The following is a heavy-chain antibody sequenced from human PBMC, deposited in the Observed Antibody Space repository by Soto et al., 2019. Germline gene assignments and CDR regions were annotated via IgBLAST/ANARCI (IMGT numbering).Heavy chain of an antibody. CDR1: GYTFTGYY. Sequence: QVQLVQSGAEVKKSGASVMVSCKASGYTFTGYYIHWVRHTAGQGLEWMGWINPNNGGTNYVQKFQGRLTMTRDTSISTAYMELRRLTSDDTAVYYCARDLPIVGTTTWDYWGQGTLVTVSS. CDR3: ARDLPIVGTTTWDY. D-gene: IGHD1-26*01. J-gene: IGHJ4*02. CDR2: INPNNGGT. V-gene: IGHV1-2*02.